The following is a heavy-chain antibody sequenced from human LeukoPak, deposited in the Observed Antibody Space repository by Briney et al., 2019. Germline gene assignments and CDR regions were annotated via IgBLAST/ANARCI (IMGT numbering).Heavy chain of an antibody. V-gene: IGHV3-49*04. J-gene: IGHJ4*02. CDR1: GFNFDEYV. CDR3: SKGPRDYDSNSYYRYFDS. Sequence: GGSLRLSCTVSGFNFDEYVMSWVRQAPGKGLEWVGFIKSKTYGGTTEYAASVKGRFIISRDDRKSIAYLQVNSLITEDTAVYHCSKGPRDYDSNSYYRYFDSWGQGTLVTVSS. D-gene: IGHD3-22*01. CDR2: IKSKTYGGTT.